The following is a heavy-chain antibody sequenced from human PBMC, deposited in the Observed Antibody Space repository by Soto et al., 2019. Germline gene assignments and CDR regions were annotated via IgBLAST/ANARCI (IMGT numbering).Heavy chain of an antibody. J-gene: IGHJ4*02. CDR2: INPKSGDT. CDR1: GYTFTHYF. V-gene: IGHV1-2*02. Sequence: QVRLMQSGPEVRRPGASVTVSCKASGYTFTHYFIHWVRRAPGQGLEWMGYINPKSGDTHYSQTFRGRVSMTSDTWTDTANMGLRSLKSGDTAVYFCARAPGHKSSRGDLWGQGTPIPVSS. CDR3: ARAPGHKSSRGDL. D-gene: IGHD3-16*01.